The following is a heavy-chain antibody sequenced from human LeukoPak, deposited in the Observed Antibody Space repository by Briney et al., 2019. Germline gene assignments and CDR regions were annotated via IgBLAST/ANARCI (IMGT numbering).Heavy chain of an antibody. Sequence: SETLSLTCTVSGGSISSYYWSWIRQPPGKGLEWIGYIYYSGSTYYNPSLKSRVTISVDTSKNQFSLKLSSVTAADTAVYYCAREKYSSSPYYYYYGMDVWGQGTTVTVSS. CDR3: AREKYSSSPYYYYYGMDV. V-gene: IGHV4-59*12. CDR2: IYYSGST. J-gene: IGHJ6*02. D-gene: IGHD6-13*01. CDR1: GGSISSYY.